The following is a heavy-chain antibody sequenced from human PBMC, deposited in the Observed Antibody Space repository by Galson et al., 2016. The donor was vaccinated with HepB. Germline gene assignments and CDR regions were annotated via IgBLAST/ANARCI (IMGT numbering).Heavy chain of an antibody. CDR2: IIPVFGTA. V-gene: IGHV1-69*13. D-gene: IGHD3-10*01. CDR1: GGPFSNYI. J-gene: IGHJ6*02. Sequence: SVKVSCKASGGPFSNYIITWVRQAPGQGLEWVGGIIPVFGTAYYAQKFQGRVTFTADESTTTAYMELSRLRSEDTAVYYCAKVPSFFYDSRSPSYYYGMDVWGQGTTVTVSS. CDR3: AKVPSFFYDSRSPSYYYGMDV.